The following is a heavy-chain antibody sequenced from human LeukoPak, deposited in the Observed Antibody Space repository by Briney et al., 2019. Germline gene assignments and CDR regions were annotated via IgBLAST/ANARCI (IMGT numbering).Heavy chain of an antibody. D-gene: IGHD3-16*01. CDR2: ISWNSGSI. Sequence: GGSLRLSCAASGFTFDDYAMHWVRHAPGKGLEWVSGISWNSGSIGYADSVKGRFTISRDNAKNSLYLQMNSLRAEDTAVYYCAKQRYGGEDYWGQGTLVTVSS. CDR1: GFTFDDYA. CDR3: AKQRYGGEDY. V-gene: IGHV3-9*01. J-gene: IGHJ4*02.